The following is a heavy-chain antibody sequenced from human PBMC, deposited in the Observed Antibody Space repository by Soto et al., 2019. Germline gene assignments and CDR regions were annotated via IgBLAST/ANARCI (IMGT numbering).Heavy chain of an antibody. J-gene: IGHJ4*02. D-gene: IGHD6-6*01. CDR3: AREEGIAARPGSPFFDY. CDR2: IKQDGSEK. CDR1: GFTFSSYW. V-gene: IGHV3-7*01. Sequence: GWSLRLSCAASGFTFSSYWMSWVRQAPGKGLEWVANIKQDGSEKYYVDSVKGRFTISRDNAKNSLYLQMNSLRAEDTAVYYCAREEGIAARPGSPFFDYWGQGTLVTVSS.